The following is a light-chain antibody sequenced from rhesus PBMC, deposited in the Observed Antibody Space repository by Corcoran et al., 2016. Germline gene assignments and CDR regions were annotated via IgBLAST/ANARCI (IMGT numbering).Light chain of an antibody. CDR2: KAA. J-gene: IGKJ1*01. CDR1: QGISSW. Sequence: DIQMTQSPSSLSASVGDTVTITCRASQGISSWLAWYQQKPGKAPKLLIYKAASLQSGVPSRFSCSGSGTDFTLTISSLQSEDFATYYCQQYSSRPWTFGQGTKVEIK. V-gene: IGKV1-22*01. CDR3: QQYSSRPWT.